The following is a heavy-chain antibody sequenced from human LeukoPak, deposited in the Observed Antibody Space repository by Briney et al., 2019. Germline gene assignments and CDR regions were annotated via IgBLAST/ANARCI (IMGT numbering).Heavy chain of an antibody. CDR3: AATTFFRDYVNWFDP. Sequence: GASVKVSCKASGYTFTSYAMNWVRQAPGKGLEWMGGFDPEDAETIYAQDFQGRVTMTEDTSTDTAYMELTSLKSDDTAVYYCAATTFFRDYVNWFDPWGQGTLVIVSS. CDR1: GYTFTSYA. V-gene: IGHV1-24*01. CDR2: FDPEDAET. J-gene: IGHJ5*02. D-gene: IGHD4-17*01.